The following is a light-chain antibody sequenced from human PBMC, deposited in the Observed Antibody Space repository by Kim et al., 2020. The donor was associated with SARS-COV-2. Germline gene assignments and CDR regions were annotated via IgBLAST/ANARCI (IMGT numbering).Light chain of an antibody. CDR3: YSAADNNLV. Sequence: SVAPGQTDRITCSGDVLAKKYARWFQQKPGQAPVLVIYKDSERPSGIPERFSGSSSGTTVTLTISGAQVEDEADYYCYSAADNNLVFGGGTQLTVL. CDR2: KDS. J-gene: IGLJ3*02. CDR1: VLAKKY. V-gene: IGLV3-27*01.